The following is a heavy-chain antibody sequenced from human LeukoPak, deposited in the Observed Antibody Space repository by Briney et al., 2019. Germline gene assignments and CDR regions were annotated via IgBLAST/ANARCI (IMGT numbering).Heavy chain of an antibody. D-gene: IGHD4-17*01. CDR1: GFTFSSYE. V-gene: IGHV3-48*03. Sequence: GGSLRLSCAASGFTFSSYEMNWVRQAPGKGLEWVSYVSSSGSTIYYADSVKGRFTISRDNAKNSLYLQMNSLRAEDTAVYYCVRDPDYGDYGDYWGQGTLVTVSS. J-gene: IGHJ4*02. CDR3: VRDPDYGDYGDY. CDR2: VSSSGSTI.